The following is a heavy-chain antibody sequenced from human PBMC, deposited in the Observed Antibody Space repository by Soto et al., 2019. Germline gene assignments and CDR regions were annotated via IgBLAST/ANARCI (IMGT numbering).Heavy chain of an antibody. V-gene: IGHV1-3*05. CDR3: ARAVAVPADFDY. J-gene: IGHJ4*02. CDR1: GYTFTGYA. Sequence: QVQLVQSGAEEKKPGASVKVSCKASGYTFTGYAMHWVRQAPRQRLEWMGWINAGNGNRKYSQKFQGRVTITRDTSASTAYMELSSLRSEDTAVYYCARAVAVPADFDYWGQGTLVTVSS. CDR2: INAGNGNR. D-gene: IGHD6-19*01.